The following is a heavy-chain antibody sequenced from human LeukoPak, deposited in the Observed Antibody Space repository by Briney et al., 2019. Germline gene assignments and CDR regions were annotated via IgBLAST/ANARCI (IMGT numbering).Heavy chain of an antibody. V-gene: IGHV3-64*01. Sequence: GGSLRLSCAASGFTFSSYAMHWVRQAPGKGLEYVSAISSNRGSTYYANSVKGRFTISRDNSKNTLYLQMGSLRAEDMAVYYCARGVSSSWIDYWGQGTLVTVSS. D-gene: IGHD6-6*01. CDR1: GFTFSSYA. CDR3: ARGVSSSWIDY. J-gene: IGHJ4*02. CDR2: ISSNRGST.